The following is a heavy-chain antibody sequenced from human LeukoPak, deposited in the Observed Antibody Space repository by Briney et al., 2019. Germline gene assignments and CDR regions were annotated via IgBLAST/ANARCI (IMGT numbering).Heavy chain of an antibody. CDR1: GGSISRSDYY. D-gene: IGHD2-2*01. Sequence: SETLSLTCTVSGGSISRSDYYWGWVRQPPGKGLEWIGSISYSGSTYYDPSLKSRVTMFVDMSNNQFSLKLRSVTAADTAVYYCARSYCSRTTCYAVGAFDVWGQGTMVTVSS. V-gene: IGHV4-39*01. CDR3: ARSYCSRTTCYAVGAFDV. J-gene: IGHJ3*01. CDR2: ISYSGST.